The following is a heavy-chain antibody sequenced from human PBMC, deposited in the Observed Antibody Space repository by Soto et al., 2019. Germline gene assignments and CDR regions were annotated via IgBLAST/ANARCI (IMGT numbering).Heavy chain of an antibody. CDR3: AKFPRRAELERLEP. CDR1: GFTFSSYA. V-gene: IGHV3-23*01. Sequence: GGSLRLSCAASGFTFSSYAMSRVRQAPGKGLEWVSAISGSGGSTYYADSVKGRFTISRDNSKNTLYLQMNSLRAEDTAVYYCAKFPRRAELERLEPWGQGTLVTVSS. CDR2: ISGSGGST. D-gene: IGHD1-1*01. J-gene: IGHJ5*02.